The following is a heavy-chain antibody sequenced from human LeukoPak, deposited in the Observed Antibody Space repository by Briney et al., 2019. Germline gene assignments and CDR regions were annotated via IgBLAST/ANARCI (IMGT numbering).Heavy chain of an antibody. Sequence: ASVNVSCKASVGTFSSYAISWVRQGPGQGLEWMGRIIPIFGIANYAQKFQGRVTITPDKSTSTAYMELSSLRCEDTDVYYCARGGYYDSSGYLFFDYWGQGTLVTVSS. CDR1: VGTFSSYA. J-gene: IGHJ4*02. CDR3: ARGGYYDSSGYLFFDY. V-gene: IGHV1-69*04. D-gene: IGHD3-22*01. CDR2: IIPIFGIA.